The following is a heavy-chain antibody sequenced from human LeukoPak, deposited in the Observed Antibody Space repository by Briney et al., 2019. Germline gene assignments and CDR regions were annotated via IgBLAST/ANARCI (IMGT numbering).Heavy chain of an antibody. Sequence: GESLKISCQGSGYNFPIYWIGWVRQLPGQGLEWMGIIYPDDSNTIYGPSFQGQVTISADKSINTAYLEWSSLKASDTAIYYCARQGVLSYLTDWGQGTLVTVSS. CDR2: IYPDDSNT. D-gene: IGHD1-26*01. V-gene: IGHV5-51*01. J-gene: IGHJ4*02. CDR3: ARQGVLSYLTD. CDR1: GYNFPIYW.